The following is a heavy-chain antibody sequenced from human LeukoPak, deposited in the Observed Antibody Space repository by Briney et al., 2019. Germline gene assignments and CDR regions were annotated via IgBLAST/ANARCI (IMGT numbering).Heavy chain of an antibody. V-gene: IGHV3-30*04. CDR2: IRSDGSNK. J-gene: IGHJ4*02. D-gene: IGHD6-19*01. CDR3: ARILDSAWGELGY. Sequence: GRSLRLSCAASGFTFSSYAMHWVRQAPGKGLEWMAFIRSDGSNKYYADSVKGRFTISRDNSKNTLYLQMNSLRAEDTAVCYCARILDSAWGELGYWGQGTLVTVSS. CDR1: GFTFSSYA.